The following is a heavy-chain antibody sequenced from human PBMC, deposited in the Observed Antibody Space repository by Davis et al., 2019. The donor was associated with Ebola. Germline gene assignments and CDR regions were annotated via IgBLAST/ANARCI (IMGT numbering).Heavy chain of an antibody. CDR2: IYHSGST. V-gene: IGHV4-59*12. D-gene: IGHD5-12*01. CDR1: GGSISSYY. CDR3: ARANSGYDYALDY. J-gene: IGHJ4*02. Sequence: SETLSLTCTVSGGSISSYYWSWIRQPPGKGLEWIGEIYHSGSTNYNPSLKSRVTISVDTSKNQFSLKLSSVTAADTAVYYCARANSGYDYALDYWGQGTLVTVSS.